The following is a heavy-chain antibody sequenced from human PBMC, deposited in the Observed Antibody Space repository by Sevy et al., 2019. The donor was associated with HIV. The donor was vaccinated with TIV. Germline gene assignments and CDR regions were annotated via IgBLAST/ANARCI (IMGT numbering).Heavy chain of an antibody. CDR1: GYTFTGYY. CDR2: INPNSGGT. D-gene: IGHD5-18*01. J-gene: IGHJ3*02. CDR3: ARGATGARRTHNTQAFDI. V-gene: IGHV1-2*02. Sequence: ASVKVSCKASGYTFTGYYMHWIRQAPGQGLEWMGWINPNSGGTNYAQKFQGRVTMTRDTSISTAYMDLSRLRSDDTAVYYCARGATGARRTHNTQAFDIWGQGTMVTVSS.